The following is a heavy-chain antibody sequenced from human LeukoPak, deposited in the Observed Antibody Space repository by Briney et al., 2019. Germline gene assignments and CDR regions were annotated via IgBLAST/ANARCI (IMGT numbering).Heavy chain of an antibody. Sequence: SETLSLTCTVSGHSISSGYFWGWIRQPPGKGLERIGTIYNSGSTYYNASLESRVTISVDTSKNQFSLKLSSVTAADTAVYYCARAYSSSWYFNWFDPWGQGTLVTVSS. CDR2: IYNSGST. D-gene: IGHD6-13*01. J-gene: IGHJ5*02. V-gene: IGHV4-38-2*02. CDR1: GHSISSGYF. CDR3: ARAYSSSWYFNWFDP.